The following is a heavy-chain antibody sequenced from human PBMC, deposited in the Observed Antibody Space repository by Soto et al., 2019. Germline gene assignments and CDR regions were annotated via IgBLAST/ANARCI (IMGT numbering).Heavy chain of an antibody. D-gene: IGHD3-3*01. CDR3: ATSYDFWSGYYTRYGMDV. CDR2: IYYSGST. J-gene: IGHJ6*02. CDR1: GGYISSGGYY. Sequence: SETLSLTCTVSGGYISSGGYYWSWIRQHPGKGLEWIGYIYYSGSTYYNPSLKSRVTISVDTSKNQFSLKLSSVTAADTAVYYCATSYDFWSGYYTRYGMDVWGQGTTVTVSS. V-gene: IGHV4-31*03.